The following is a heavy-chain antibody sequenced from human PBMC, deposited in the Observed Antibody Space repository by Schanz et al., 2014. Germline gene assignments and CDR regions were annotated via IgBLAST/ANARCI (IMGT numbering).Heavy chain of an antibody. Sequence: VQLVESGGGVVQPGGSLRLSCAASGFTFSNHALSWVRQAPGKGLEWVSGIGGSGDSTHYADSVKGRFIISRDNSKNTLYLQVNSLRAEDTAVYYCARLDSSSWYPRYWGQGTLVTVSS. V-gene: IGHV3-23*04. J-gene: IGHJ4*02. CDR2: IGGSGDST. CDR3: ARLDSSSWYPRY. CDR1: GFTFSNHA. D-gene: IGHD6-13*01.